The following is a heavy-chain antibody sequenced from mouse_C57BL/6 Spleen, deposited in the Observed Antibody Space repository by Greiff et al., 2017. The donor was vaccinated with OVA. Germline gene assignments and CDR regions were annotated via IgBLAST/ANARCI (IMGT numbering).Heavy chain of an antibody. D-gene: IGHD1-1*01. CDR3: AREGYDYGSSYGAY. V-gene: IGHV1-82*01. J-gene: IGHJ3*01. CDR1: GYAFSSSW. Sequence: QVQLKQSGPELVKPGASVKISCKASGYAFSSSWMNWVKQRPGKGLEWIGRIYPGDGDTNYNGKFKGKATLTADKSSSTAYMQLSSLTSEDSAVYFCAREGYDYGSSYGAYWGQGTLVTVSA. CDR2: IYPGDGDT.